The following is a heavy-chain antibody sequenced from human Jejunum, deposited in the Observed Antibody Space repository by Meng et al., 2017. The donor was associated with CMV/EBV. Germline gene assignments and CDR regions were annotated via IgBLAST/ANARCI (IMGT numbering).Heavy chain of an antibody. D-gene: IGHD6-19*01. Sequence: ASGFIFSSFGMPWVRQAPGKGLEWVAVIWYHGRDMYYADSVKGRFTISRDDSKSTLYLQMNSLRVEDTAVYYCARDLAVGRIWFDPWGQGTQVTVSS. CDR3: ARDLAVGRIWFDP. J-gene: IGHJ5*02. CDR1: GFIFSSFG. CDR2: IWYHGRDM. V-gene: IGHV3-33*01.